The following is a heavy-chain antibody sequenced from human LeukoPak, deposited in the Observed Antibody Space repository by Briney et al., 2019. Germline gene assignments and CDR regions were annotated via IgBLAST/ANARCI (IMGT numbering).Heavy chain of an antibody. CDR3: ARGLSDYDFWSGYLRSWFDP. CDR1: GFTFSSYS. D-gene: IGHD3-3*01. Sequence: PGGSLRLSCAASGFTFSSYSMNWVRQAPGKGLEWVSSISSSSSYIYYADSVKGRFTISRDNAKNSLYLQMNSLRAEDTAVYYCARGLSDYDFWSGYLRSWFDPWGQGTLVTVSS. V-gene: IGHV3-21*01. J-gene: IGHJ5*02. CDR2: ISSSSSYI.